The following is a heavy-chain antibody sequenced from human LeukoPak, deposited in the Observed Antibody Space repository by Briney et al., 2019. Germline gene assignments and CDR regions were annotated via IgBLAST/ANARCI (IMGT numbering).Heavy chain of an antibody. Sequence: SVKLCCKASGGTFSSYAISWVRQAPGQGLGWMGGIIPIFGTANYAQKFQGRVTFTTDESTSTAYMELSSLRSEDTAVYYCAREKWELIGLKDDAFDIWGQGTMVTVSS. D-gene: IGHD1-26*01. J-gene: IGHJ3*02. CDR2: IIPIFGTA. CDR3: AREKWELIGLKDDAFDI. V-gene: IGHV1-69*05. CDR1: GGTFSSYA.